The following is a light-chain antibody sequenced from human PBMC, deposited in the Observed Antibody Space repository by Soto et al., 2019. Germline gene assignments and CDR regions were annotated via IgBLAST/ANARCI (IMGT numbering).Light chain of an antibody. V-gene: IGKV1-5*01. J-gene: IGKJ1*01. CDR2: DAS. CDR3: QHGWS. Sequence: DIQLTQSPSTLSASVGDRVTLTCRASQSLNTRLAWYQQRPGKAPKLLIYDASILQSGVPSRFSGSGFGTEFTLTVSILQPDDFATYYCQHGWSFGQGTKVDIK. CDR1: QSLNTR.